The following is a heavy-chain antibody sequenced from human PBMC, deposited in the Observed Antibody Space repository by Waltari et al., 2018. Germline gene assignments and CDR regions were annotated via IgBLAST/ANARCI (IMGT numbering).Heavy chain of an antibody. V-gene: IGHV3-74*01. CDR1: GFTFSSYW. Sequence: EVQLLESGGGLVQPGEYLRLSCAASGFTFSSYWRHWVRQVPGKGLVWVSRINRDGSSTNYADSVKGRFTITRDNAKNTLYLQMNSLRAEDTAVYHCAREVGVSGSYYFDYWGQGTLVTVSS. D-gene: IGHD3-10*01. CDR3: AREVGVSGSYYFDY. CDR2: INRDGSST. J-gene: IGHJ4*02.